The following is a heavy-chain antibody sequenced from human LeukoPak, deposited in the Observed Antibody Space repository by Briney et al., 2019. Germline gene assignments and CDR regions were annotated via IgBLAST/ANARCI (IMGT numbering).Heavy chain of an antibody. Sequence: PSETLSLTCSVSGGSISSSSYYWCWIRQPPGKGLEGSGSIYYSGSTYYNPSLKSRVTISVDTSKNQFSLKLSSVTAADTAVYYCARHPHIVVVPAAIGRDNWFDPWGQGTLVTVSS. D-gene: IGHD2-2*01. CDR1: GGSISSSSYY. V-gene: IGHV4-39*01. J-gene: IGHJ5*02. CDR3: ARHPHIVVVPAAIGRDNWFDP. CDR2: IYYSGST.